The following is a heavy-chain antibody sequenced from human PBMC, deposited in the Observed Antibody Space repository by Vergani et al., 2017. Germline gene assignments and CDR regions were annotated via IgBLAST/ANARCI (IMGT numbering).Heavy chain of an antibody. CDR1: GFTFSSYS. CDR2: ISSSSSYI. D-gene: IGHD6-19*01. V-gene: IGHV3-21*01. J-gene: IGHJ4*02. Sequence: EVQLVESGGGLVKPGGSLRLSCAASGFTFSSYSMNWVRQAPGKGLEWVSSISSSSSYIYYADSVKGRFTISRDNAKNSLYLQMNSLRAEDTAVYYCASGVHSSGWYPWSFPDYWGQGTLVTVSS. CDR3: ASGVHSSGWYPWSFPDY.